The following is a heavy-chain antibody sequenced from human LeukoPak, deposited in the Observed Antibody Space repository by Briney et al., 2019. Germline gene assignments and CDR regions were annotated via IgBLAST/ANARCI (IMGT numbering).Heavy chain of an antibody. Sequence: GGSLRLSCAASGFTFSSYAMSWVRQAPGKGLEWVSAISGSGGSTYYADSVKGRFTISRDNSKNTLYLQMNSLRAEDTAVYYYAKDRAELLWFGGILDYWGQGTLVTVSS. D-gene: IGHD3-10*01. J-gene: IGHJ4*02. CDR1: GFTFSSYA. V-gene: IGHV3-23*01. CDR3: AKDRAELLWFGGILDY. CDR2: ISGSGGST.